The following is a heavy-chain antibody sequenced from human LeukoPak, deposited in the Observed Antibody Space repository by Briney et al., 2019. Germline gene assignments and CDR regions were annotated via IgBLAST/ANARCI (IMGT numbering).Heavy chain of an antibody. D-gene: IGHD6-19*01. CDR1: GFTFSSYA. V-gene: IGHV4-59*05. J-gene: IGHJ4*02. CDR3: ALDRHSSGWYGLTDY. CDR2: IYYGQTI. Sequence: GSLRLSCAASGFTFSSYAMSGVRQAPGRELEWIGSIYYGQTIYYNPSLNSRVTISVVTSKDQFTLQLNSVTAADTAVYYCALDRHSSGWYGLTDYWGQGTLVTVSS.